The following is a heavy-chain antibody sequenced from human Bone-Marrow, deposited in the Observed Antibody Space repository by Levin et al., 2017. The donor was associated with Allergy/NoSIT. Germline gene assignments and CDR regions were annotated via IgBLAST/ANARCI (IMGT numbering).Heavy chain of an antibody. D-gene: IGHD3-10*01. CDR3: ARESAGRGFFY. CDR2: INTNSGNP. J-gene: IGHJ4*02. V-gene: IGHV7-4-1*02. Sequence: ASVKVSCKASGYSFSNYEMNWVRQAPGQGLEWMGWINTNSGNPRYAQGFTGRFVFSLDTSGSTAYLEISSLKPEDSAVYYCARESAGRGFFYWGQGTLVTVSS. CDR1: GYSFSNYE.